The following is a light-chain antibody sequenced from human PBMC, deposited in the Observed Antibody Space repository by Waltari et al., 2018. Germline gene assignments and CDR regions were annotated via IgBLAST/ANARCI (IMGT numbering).Light chain of an antibody. J-gene: IGLJ1*01. V-gene: IGLV2-14*01. CDR3: SSYTSIIPPFL. Sequence: QSALTQPASVSGSPGQSITISCTRSSSDLGGYSFVSWYQQHPGTAPKLMIYAVSHRPSGVSNRFSGSKSGNTASLTISGLQPEDEADYYCSSYTSIIPPFLFGTGTKVTVL. CDR2: AVS. CDR1: SSDLGGYSF.